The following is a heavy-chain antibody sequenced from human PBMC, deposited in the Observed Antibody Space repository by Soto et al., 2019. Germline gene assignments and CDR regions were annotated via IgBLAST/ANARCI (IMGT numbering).Heavy chain of an antibody. CDR3: ARLWYYYDSSGYYPPWYYYYGMDV. J-gene: IGHJ6*02. CDR2: IYYSGST. D-gene: IGHD3-22*01. CDR1: GGSISSSSYY. V-gene: IGHV4-39*01. Sequence: QLQLQESGPGLVKPSETLSLTCTVSGGSISSSSYYWGWIRQPPGKGLEWIGSIYYSGSTYYNPSLKSRVTISVDTSKNQFSLKLSSVTAADTAVYYCARLWYYYDSSGYYPPWYYYYGMDVWGQGTTVTVSS.